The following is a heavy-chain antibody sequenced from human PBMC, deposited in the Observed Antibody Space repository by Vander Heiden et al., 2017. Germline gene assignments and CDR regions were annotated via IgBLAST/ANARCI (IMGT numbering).Heavy chain of an antibody. CDR3: ANAGGNYYGSEIIVDY. CDR1: GFTFSRYA. D-gene: IGHD3-10*01. CDR2: ISSNGILT. J-gene: IGHJ4*02. V-gene: IGHV3-23*01. Sequence: EVQLLESGGGLVQPGGSLSVSCAASGFTFSRYAMTWVRQAPGKGLEWVSSISSNGILTYYADSVKGRFTISRDNSRNTLYVQMNSLRAEDTAVYYCANAGGNYYGSEIIVDYWGQGTLVTVSS.